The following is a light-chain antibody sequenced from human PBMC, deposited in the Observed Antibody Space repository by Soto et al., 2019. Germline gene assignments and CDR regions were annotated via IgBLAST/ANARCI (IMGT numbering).Light chain of an antibody. V-gene: IGLV2-14*01. CDR2: EVT. CDR1: SSDIGGYDY. CDR3: SSYRSSNTVV. J-gene: IGLJ2*01. Sequence: QSALTQPASVSGSPGQSIPISCTGTSSDIGGYDYVSWFQQHPGKAPKLMLYEVTNRPSGVSNRVSGSKSGNTASLTISGLQAEDEAHYYCSSYRSSNTVVFGGGTKLTVL.